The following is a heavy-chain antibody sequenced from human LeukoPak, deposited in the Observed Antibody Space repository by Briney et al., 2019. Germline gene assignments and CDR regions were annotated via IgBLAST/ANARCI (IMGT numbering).Heavy chain of an antibody. D-gene: IGHD3-3*01. CDR1: GFTINNYW. CDR2: IKPGGNEK. Sequence: GGSLRLSCAASGFTINNYWMTWVRQGPGKGLEWVANIKPGGNEKYYVDSVKGRFTISRDNVKNSLYLQMNSLRAEDTAIYYCATFRFLGTWGQGTMVTVSP. V-gene: IGHV3-7*03. J-gene: IGHJ3*01. CDR3: ATFRFLGT.